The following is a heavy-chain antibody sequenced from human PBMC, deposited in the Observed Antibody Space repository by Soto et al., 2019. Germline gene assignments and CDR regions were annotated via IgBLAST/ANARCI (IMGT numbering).Heavy chain of an antibody. V-gene: IGHV1-2*02. CDR3: ARDQLELPSYYYYGMDV. Sequence: ASVKVSFKASGYTFTGYYMHWVRQAPGQGLEWMGWINPNSGGTNYAQKFQGRVTMTRDTSISTAYMELSRLRSDDTAVYYCARDQLELPSYYYYGMDVWGQGTTVTVS. D-gene: IGHD1-7*01. CDR2: INPNSGGT. CDR1: GYTFTGYY. J-gene: IGHJ6*02.